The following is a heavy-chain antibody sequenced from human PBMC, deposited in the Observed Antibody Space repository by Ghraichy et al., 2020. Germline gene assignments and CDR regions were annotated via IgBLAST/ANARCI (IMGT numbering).Heavy chain of an antibody. CDR3: ARDWNYEFDY. D-gene: IGHD1-7*01. Sequence: ASVKVSCKASGYTFTSYGISWVRQAPGQGLEWMGWINGYTGNTTYAQKLQGRVTMTTDTSTSTAYMELTSLRSDDTAVYYCARDWNYEFDYWGQGTLVTVSS. CDR2: INGYTGNT. CDR1: GYTFTSYG. J-gene: IGHJ4*02. V-gene: IGHV1-18*01.